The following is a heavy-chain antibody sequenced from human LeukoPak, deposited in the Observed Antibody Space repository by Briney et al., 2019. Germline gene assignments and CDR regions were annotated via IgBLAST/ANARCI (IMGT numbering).Heavy chain of an antibody. Sequence: GGSLRLSCTTSGFTFSSSAMSWVRQAPGKGLEWVSSISSSSSYIYYADAVKGRFTISRDNAKNSLDLQMNSLRAEDTAVYYGARDFYYVSGNFYWGQGTLVTVSS. CDR3: ARDFYYVSGNFY. CDR1: GFTFSSSA. D-gene: IGHD3-10*01. CDR2: ISSSSSYI. J-gene: IGHJ4*02. V-gene: IGHV3-21*01.